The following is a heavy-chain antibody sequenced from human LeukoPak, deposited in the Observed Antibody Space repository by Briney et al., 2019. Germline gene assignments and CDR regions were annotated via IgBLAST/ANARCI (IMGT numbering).Heavy chain of an antibody. CDR3: ARGGNYGSGTYTAFDY. Sequence: ASVKVSCKASGYTFTGYYIHWVRQAPGQGLQCMGWINPNSGDTHFTQNFQGRVTMTTDTSITTAYMELSRLRSDDTAVYYCARGGNYGSGTYTAFDYWGQGALVTVSS. J-gene: IGHJ4*02. CDR1: GYTFTGYY. V-gene: IGHV1-2*02. D-gene: IGHD3-10*01. CDR2: INPNSGDT.